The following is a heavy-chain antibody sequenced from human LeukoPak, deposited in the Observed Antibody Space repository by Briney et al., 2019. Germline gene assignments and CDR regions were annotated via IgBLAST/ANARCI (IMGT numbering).Heavy chain of an antibody. CDR3: ARARTCSSTSCYFNY. V-gene: IGHV3-11*01. D-gene: IGHD2-2*01. CDR2: IGSSGSTI. J-gene: IGHJ4*02. CDR1: GFTFSDYY. Sequence: GGSLRLSCAASGFTFSDYYMSWIRQAPGKGLEWVSYIGSSGSTIYYADSVKGRFTISRDNAKNSLYLQMNSLRAEDTAVYYCARARTCSSTSCYFNYWGQGTLVTVSS.